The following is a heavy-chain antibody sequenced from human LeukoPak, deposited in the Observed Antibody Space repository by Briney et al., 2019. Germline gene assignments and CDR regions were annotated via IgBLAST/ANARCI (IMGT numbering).Heavy chain of an antibody. CDR3: ARLPVTRFGVVIIPGDY. Sequence: SETLSLTCTVSGGSISSSSYYWGWIRQPPGKGLEWIGSIYYSGSTYYNPSLKSRVTISVDTSKNQFSLKLSSVTAADTAVYYCARLPVTRFGVVIIPGDYWGQGTLVTVSS. V-gene: IGHV4-39*01. CDR1: GGSISSSSYY. D-gene: IGHD3-3*01. CDR2: IYYSGST. J-gene: IGHJ4*02.